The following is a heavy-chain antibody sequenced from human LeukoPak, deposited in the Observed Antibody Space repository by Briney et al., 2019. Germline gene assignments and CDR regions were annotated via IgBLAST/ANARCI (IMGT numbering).Heavy chain of an antibody. CDR2: IYYSGST. J-gene: IGHJ5*02. CDR3: ARVDYYGSGSPIWFDP. CDR1: GGSISSYY. D-gene: IGHD3-10*01. V-gene: IGHV4-59*01. Sequence: KPSETLSLTCTVSGGSISSYYWSWIRQPPGKGLEWIGYIYYSGSTNYNPSLKSRVTISVDTSKNQFSLKLSSVTAADTAVYYCARVDYYGSGSPIWFDPWGQGTLVTVSS.